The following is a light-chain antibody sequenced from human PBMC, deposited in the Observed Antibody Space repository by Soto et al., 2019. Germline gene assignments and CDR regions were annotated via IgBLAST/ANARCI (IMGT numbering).Light chain of an antibody. CDR3: QQYKNWPWT. J-gene: IGKJ1*01. V-gene: IGKV3-15*01. CDR2: GAS. Sequence: ILMTQSPATLSVSPGESVTLSCRASQSVSSNLAWHQQKPGQAPRLLIYGASTRATGIPARFSGSGSGPEFTLTISSLQSEDLAVYYCQQYKNWPWTFGQGTKVEIK. CDR1: QSVSSN.